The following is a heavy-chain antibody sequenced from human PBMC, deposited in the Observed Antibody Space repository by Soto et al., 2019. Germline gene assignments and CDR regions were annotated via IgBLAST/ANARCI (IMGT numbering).Heavy chain of an antibody. CDR1: GFTFSSYG. V-gene: IGHV3-33*01. J-gene: IGHJ4*02. CDR3: ASWGIAADDY. Sequence: QVQLVESGGGVVQPGRSLRLSCAASGFTFSSYGMHWVRQAPGKGLEWVAGIWYDGSNKYYADSVKGRFTISRENSKKTLYLQMYSLRAEETIFYYCASWGIAADDYWDPETLFTVSS. D-gene: IGHD6-13*01. CDR2: IWYDGSNK.